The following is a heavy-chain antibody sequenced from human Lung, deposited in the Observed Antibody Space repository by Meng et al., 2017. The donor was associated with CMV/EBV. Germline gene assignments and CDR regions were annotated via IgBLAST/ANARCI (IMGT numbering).Heavy chain of an antibody. CDR3: ARVSGYYYYGMDV. CDR2: IYYSGRT. CDR1: GGSISSYY. J-gene: IGHJ6*02. D-gene: IGHD3-3*01. V-gene: IGHV4-59*01. Sequence: SETLSLTCTVSGGSISSYYWSWIRQPPGKGLEWIGYIYYSGRTNYNPSLKSRVTILVDTSKNQFSLKLSSVTAADTAVYYCARVSGYYYYGMDVWGQGTTVTVSS.